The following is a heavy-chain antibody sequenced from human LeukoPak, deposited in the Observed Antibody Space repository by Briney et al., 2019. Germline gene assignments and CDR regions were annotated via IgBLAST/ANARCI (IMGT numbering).Heavy chain of an antibody. CDR3: ARDPYYGSGFDY. CDR2: IYSGGST. J-gene: IGHJ4*02. CDR1: GFTVSSNY. D-gene: IGHD3-10*01. V-gene: IGHV3-66*01. Sequence: GGSLRLSCAASGFTVSSNYMSWVRQAPGKGLEWVSVIYSGGSTYYADSVKGRFTISRDNSRNTLYLQMNSLRAEDTAVYYCARDPYYGSGFDYWGQGTLVTVSS.